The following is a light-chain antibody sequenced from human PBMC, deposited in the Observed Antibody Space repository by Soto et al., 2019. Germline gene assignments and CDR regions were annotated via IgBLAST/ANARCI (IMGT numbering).Light chain of an antibody. CDR3: QSFDSSLSGWL. J-gene: IGLJ3*02. V-gene: IGLV1-40*01. Sequence: QSVLKQPPSVSGAPGQRVTISCTGSSSNIGAGYDVHWYQQLPGTAPKLLISGDTKRPSGVPDRFSGSKSGTSASLAITGLRAEDEADYYCQSFDSSLSGWLFGGGTKVTVL. CDR1: SSNIGAGYD. CDR2: GDT.